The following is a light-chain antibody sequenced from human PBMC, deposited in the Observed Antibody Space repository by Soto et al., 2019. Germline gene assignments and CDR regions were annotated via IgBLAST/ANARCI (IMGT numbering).Light chain of an antibody. V-gene: IGKV3-15*01. CDR2: DTS. CDR1: QSVSSS. J-gene: IGKJ1*01. CDR3: QQYIDWPPGT. Sequence: EIVVTQSPATLSVSPGERVTLSCRASQSVSSSLAWYQQRPGQAPSLLIYDTSTRAAGISARFSGSGSGTEFTLDNSSLQSEDFAVYYCQQYIDWPPGTFGQGTAVEIK.